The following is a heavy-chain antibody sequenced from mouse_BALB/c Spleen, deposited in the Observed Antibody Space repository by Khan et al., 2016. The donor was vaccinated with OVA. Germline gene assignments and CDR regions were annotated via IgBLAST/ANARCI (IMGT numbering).Heavy chain of an antibody. CDR2: IRYDGSN. J-gene: IGHJ3*01. D-gene: IGHD3-1*01. V-gene: IGHV3-6*02. CDR3: ARGGSSGPAWFAY. Sequence: EVQLQESGPGLVKPSQSLSLTCSVTGYSITSGYYWNWIRQFPGNKLEWMGYIRYDGSNNYNPSLKNRISITRDTSKNPFFLKLKSVTTEDTATYFCARGGSSGPAWFAYWGQGTLVTVSA. CDR1: GYSITSGYY.